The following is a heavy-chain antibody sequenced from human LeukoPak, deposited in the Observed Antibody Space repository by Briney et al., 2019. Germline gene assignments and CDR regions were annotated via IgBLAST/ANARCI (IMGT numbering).Heavy chain of an antibody. CDR1: GGSFSGYY. CDR3: ARDPGGDNAY. V-gene: IGHV4-34*01. Sequence: SETLSLTCAVYGGSFSGYYWSWIRQPPGKGLEWIGEINHSGSTNYNPSLKSRVTISVDTSKNQYSLKLSSVTAADTAVYYWARDPGGDNAYWGQGMLVTVSS. J-gene: IGHJ4*02. CDR2: INHSGST. D-gene: IGHD4-17*01.